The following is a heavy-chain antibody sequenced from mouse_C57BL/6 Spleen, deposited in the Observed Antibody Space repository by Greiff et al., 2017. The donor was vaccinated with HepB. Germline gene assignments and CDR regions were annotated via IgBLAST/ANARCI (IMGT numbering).Heavy chain of an antibody. J-gene: IGHJ4*01. V-gene: IGHV6-3*01. Sequence: DVKLQESGGGLVQPGGSMKLSCVASGFTFSNYWMNWVRQSPEKGLEWVAQIRLKSDNYATHYAESVKGRFTISRDDSKSSVYLQMNNLRAEDTGIYYCTGVYDYDDYYAMDYWGQGTSVTVSS. CDR1: GFTFSNYW. D-gene: IGHD2-4*01. CDR3: TGVYDYDDYYAMDY. CDR2: IRLKSDNYAT.